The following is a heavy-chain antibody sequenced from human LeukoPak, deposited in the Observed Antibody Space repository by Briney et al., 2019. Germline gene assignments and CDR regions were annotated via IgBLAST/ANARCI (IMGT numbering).Heavy chain of an antibody. CDR2: VYISGAT. CDR1: GASISTYY. J-gene: IGHJ6*03. V-gene: IGHV4-4*07. CDR3: ARVSCTDANCYSFYYMDV. D-gene: IGHD2-21*02. Sequence: SETLTLTCTVSGASISTYYWSWIRQPAGKGLECIGRVYISGATNYSPSLRSRVTMSLDTSKNQFSLKLSSVTAADTAVYYCARVSCTDANCYSFYYMDVWGRGTTVTVSS.